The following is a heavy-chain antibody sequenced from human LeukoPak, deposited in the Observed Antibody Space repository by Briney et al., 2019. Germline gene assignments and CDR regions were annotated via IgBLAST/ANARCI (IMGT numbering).Heavy chain of an antibody. Sequence: PGRSLRLSCAASGFTFSSYGMHWVRQAPGKGLEWVEVIWYDGSNKYYADSVKGRFTISRDNSKNTLYLQMNSLRPEDTAVYYCARVKAMSSGWFDYYGMDVWGQGTTVTVSS. CDR1: GFTFSSYG. CDR3: ARVKAMSSGWFDYYGMDV. CDR2: IWYDGSNK. J-gene: IGHJ6*02. D-gene: IGHD6-19*01. V-gene: IGHV3-33*01.